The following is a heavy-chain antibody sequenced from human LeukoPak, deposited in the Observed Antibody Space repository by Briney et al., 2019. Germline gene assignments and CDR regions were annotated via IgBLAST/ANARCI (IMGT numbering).Heavy chain of an antibody. J-gene: IGHJ6*03. Sequence: GASVKVSCKASGYTFTSYGISWVRQAPGQGLEWMGWISAYNGNTNYAQKLQGRVTMTTDTSTSTAYMELRSLRSDDTAVYYCARDYLGIVGATHYYYYYMDVWGKGTTVTVSS. CDR2: ISAYNGNT. CDR1: GYTFTSYG. V-gene: IGHV1-18*01. CDR3: ARDYLGIVGATHYYYYYMDV. D-gene: IGHD1-26*01.